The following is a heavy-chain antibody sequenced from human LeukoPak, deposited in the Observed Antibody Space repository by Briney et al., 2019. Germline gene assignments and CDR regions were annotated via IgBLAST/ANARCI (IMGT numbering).Heavy chain of an antibody. CDR3: ARAQRMIVLNFDY. CDR2: ISSSGSTI. J-gene: IGHJ4*02. D-gene: IGHD3-22*01. V-gene: IGHV3-48*03. CDR1: GFTFSSYE. Sequence: GGSLRLSCAASGFTFSSYEMNWVRQAPGKGLEWVSYISSSGSTIYYADSVKSRFTISRDNAKNSLYLQMNSLRAEDTAVYYCARAQRMIVLNFDYWGQGTLVTVSS.